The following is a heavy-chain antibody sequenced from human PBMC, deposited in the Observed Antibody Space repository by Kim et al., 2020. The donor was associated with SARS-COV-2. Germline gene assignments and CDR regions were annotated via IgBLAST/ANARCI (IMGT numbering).Heavy chain of an antibody. D-gene: IGHD2-2*01. CDR3: ARVGAAAIGRGRWLQWPFDY. J-gene: IGHJ4*02. CDR1: GFTFSSYW. V-gene: IGHV3-74*01. Sequence: GGSLRLSCAASGFTFSSYWMHWVRQAPGKGLVWVSRINSDGSSTSYADSVKGRFTISRDNAKNTLYLQMNSLRAEDTAVYYCARVGAAAIGRGRWLQWPFDYWGQGTLVTVSS. CDR2: INSDGSST.